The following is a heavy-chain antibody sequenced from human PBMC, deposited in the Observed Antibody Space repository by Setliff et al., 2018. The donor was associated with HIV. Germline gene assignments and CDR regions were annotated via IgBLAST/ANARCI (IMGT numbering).Heavy chain of an antibody. CDR3: ARVDIVVVPAGPYYYYGMDV. Sequence: SETLSLTCAGYGGSFSGYYWSWIRQPPGKGLEWIGEINHSGSTNYNPSLKSRVTISVDTSKNQFSLKLSSVTAADTAGYYCARVDIVVVPAGPYYYYGMDVWGQGTTVTVSS. CDR2: INHSGST. D-gene: IGHD2-2*03. J-gene: IGHJ6*02. V-gene: IGHV4-34*01. CDR1: GGSFSGYY.